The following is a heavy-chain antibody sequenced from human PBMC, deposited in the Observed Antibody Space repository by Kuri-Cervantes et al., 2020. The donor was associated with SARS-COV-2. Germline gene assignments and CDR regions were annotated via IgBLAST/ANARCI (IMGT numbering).Heavy chain of an antibody. CDR1: GGSISSGSYY. V-gene: IGHV4-61*02. D-gene: IGHD2-2*01. CDR3: AGYCSSTSCYGRYFDY. CDR2: IYTSGST. J-gene: IGHJ4*02. Sequence: LRLSCTVSGGSISSGSYYWSWIRQPAGKGLEWIGCIYTSGSTNYNPSLKSRVTISVDTSKNQFSLKLSSVTAADTAVYYCAGYCSSTSCYGRYFDYWGQGTLVTVSS.